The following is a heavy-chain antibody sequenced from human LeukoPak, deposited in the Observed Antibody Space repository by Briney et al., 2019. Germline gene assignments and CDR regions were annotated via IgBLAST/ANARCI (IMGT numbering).Heavy chain of an antibody. D-gene: IGHD6-13*01. V-gene: IGHV3-9*01. CDR2: ISWNSGSI. Sequence: GRSLRLSCAASGFTFDDYAMHWVRQAPGKGLEWVSGISWNSGSIGYADSVKGRFTISRDNAKNSLYLQMNSLRAEDTALYYCAKDLLTKYSSSWYGSQVDFDYWGQGTLVTVSS. J-gene: IGHJ4*02. CDR1: GFTFDDYA. CDR3: AKDLLTKYSSSWYGSQVDFDY.